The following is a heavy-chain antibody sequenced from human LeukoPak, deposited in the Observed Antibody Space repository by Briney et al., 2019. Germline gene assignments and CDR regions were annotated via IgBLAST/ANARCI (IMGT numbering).Heavy chain of an antibody. Sequence: PGRSLRLSCVGSGFNLEDSAMHWVRQVPGKGLEWVSSISWDSGSQAYTDSVKGRFTISRDNDKNSLYLQMDSLRPEDTAFYYCVKDMGFDLLKDAFHIWGQGTLVTVSS. CDR2: ISWDSGSQ. CDR3: VKDMGFDLLKDAFHI. CDR1: GFNLEDSA. V-gene: IGHV3-9*01. J-gene: IGHJ3*02. D-gene: IGHD3-9*01.